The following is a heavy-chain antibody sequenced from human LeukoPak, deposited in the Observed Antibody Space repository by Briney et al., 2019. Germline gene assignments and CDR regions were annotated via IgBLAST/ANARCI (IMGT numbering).Heavy chain of an antibody. Sequence: GASVKVSCKASGYTFSDYYMHWVRQAPGHGLEWMGWINPTTGGTYYAQNFEGRVTMTRDTSTSTAYMDLTRLRSDDTALYYCARDGAHDIVATTVMGYWGQGTLVIVSS. J-gene: IGHJ4*02. CDR2: INPTTGGT. CDR3: ARDGAHDIVATTVMGY. V-gene: IGHV1-2*02. CDR1: GYTFSDYY. D-gene: IGHD5-12*01.